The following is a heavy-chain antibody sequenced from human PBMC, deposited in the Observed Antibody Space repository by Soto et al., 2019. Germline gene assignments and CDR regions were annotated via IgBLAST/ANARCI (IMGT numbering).Heavy chain of an antibody. V-gene: IGHV1-2*04. CDR3: ATATLRIAAAGTAFDYYYYGMDV. Sequence: QVQLVQSGAEVKKPGASVKVSCKASGYTFTGYYMHWVRQAPGQGLEWMGWINPNSGGTNYAQKFQGWVTMTRDTSISTAYMELSRLRSDDTAVYYCATATLRIAAAGTAFDYYYYGMDVWGQGTTVTVSS. D-gene: IGHD6-13*01. J-gene: IGHJ6*02. CDR1: GYTFTGYY. CDR2: INPNSGGT.